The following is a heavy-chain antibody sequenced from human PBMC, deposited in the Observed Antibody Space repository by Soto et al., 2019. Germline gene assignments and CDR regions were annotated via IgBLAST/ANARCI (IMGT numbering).Heavy chain of an antibody. CDR1: GGSFSGYY. J-gene: IGHJ5*02. V-gene: IGHV4-34*01. CDR3: AGTYCSSTSRKNWFDP. Sequence: QVQLQQWGAGLLKPSETLSLTCAVYGGSFSGYYWSWIRQPPGKGLEWIGEINHSGSTNYNPSLKSRVTISVDTSKNQFSLKLSSVTAADTAVYYCAGTYCSSTSRKNWFDPWGQGTLVTVSS. D-gene: IGHD2-2*01. CDR2: INHSGST.